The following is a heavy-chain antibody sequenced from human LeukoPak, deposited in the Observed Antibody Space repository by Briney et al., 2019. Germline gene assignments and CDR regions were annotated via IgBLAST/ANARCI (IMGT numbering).Heavy chain of an antibody. V-gene: IGHV1-2*02. D-gene: IGHD3-16*01. CDR1: GYTFTGYY. CDR3: ARDRGGSDAFDI. CDR2: INPNHGDT. J-gene: IGHJ3*02. Sequence: ASVKVSCKASGYTFTGYYMHSVRQAPGQGLERMGWINPNHGDTNYPQKFQDRVTMTRDTSISTAYMELSSRRSDDTAVYFCARDRGGSDAFDIWGQGTMVSVSS.